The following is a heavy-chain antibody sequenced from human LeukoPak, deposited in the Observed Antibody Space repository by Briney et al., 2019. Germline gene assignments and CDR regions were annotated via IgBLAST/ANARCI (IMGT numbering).Heavy chain of an antibody. CDR1: GFTFSSYS. CDR3: ASSGIVVVTAIDY. D-gene: IGHD2-21*02. CDR2: ISGSSSYI. V-gene: IGHV3-21*01. Sequence: GGSLRLSCAASGFTFSSYSMNWVRQAPGKGLEWVSSISGSSSYIYYADSVKGRFTISRDNAKNSLYLQMNSLRAEDTAVYYCASSGIVVVTAIDYWGQGTLVTVSS. J-gene: IGHJ4*02.